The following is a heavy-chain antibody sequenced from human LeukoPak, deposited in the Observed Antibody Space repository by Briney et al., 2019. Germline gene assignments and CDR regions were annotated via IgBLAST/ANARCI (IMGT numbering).Heavy chain of an antibody. V-gene: IGHV4-30-2*01. Sequence: SETLSLTCAVSGGSISSGGYSWSWIRQPPGKGREWIGYIYHSGSTYYNPSLKSRVTISVDRSKNQFSLKLSSVTAADTAVYYCARGYSYGFFDAFDIWGQGTMVTVSS. CDR3: ARGYSYGFFDAFDI. J-gene: IGHJ3*02. CDR1: GGSISSGGYS. D-gene: IGHD5-18*01. CDR2: IYHSGST.